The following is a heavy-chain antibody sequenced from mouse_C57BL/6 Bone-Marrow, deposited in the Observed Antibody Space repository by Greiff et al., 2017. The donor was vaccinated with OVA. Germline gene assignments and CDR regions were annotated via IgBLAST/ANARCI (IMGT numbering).Heavy chain of an antibody. V-gene: IGHV1-19*01. D-gene: IGHD1-1*01. CDR2: INPYNGGT. Sequence: EVQLQQSGPVLVKPGASVKMSCKASGYTFTDYYMNWVKQSHGKSLEWIGVINPYNGGTSYNQKFKGKATLTVDKSSSTAYMELNSLTSDDSAVYYCARGDIYYYGSSLAYWGQGTLVTVSA. CDR3: ARGDIYYYGSSLAY. J-gene: IGHJ3*01. CDR1: GYTFTDYY.